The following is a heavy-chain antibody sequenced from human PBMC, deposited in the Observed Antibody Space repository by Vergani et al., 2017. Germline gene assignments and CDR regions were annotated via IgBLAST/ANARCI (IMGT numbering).Heavy chain of an antibody. D-gene: IGHD3-9*01. Sequence: QVQVVQSGAEVKKSGASVKVSCKTSGYTFSNYYMHWVRQAPGQGLEWMGIINPSGGHTNYAQKFQGRVTMTRETSPSTVYMELSSLRSEDTAIYYCARGDYGILTGYRYWGQGTLVTVSA. CDR3: ARGDYGILTGYRY. CDR1: GYTFSNYY. V-gene: IGHV1-46*03. J-gene: IGHJ4*02. CDR2: INPSGGHT.